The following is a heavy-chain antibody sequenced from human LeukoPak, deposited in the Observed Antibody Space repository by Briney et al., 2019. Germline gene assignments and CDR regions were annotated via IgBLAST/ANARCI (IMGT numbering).Heavy chain of an antibody. CDR2: MNPNSGNT. J-gene: IGHJ5*02. Sequence: ASVKVSCKASGYTFTSYDINWVRQATGQGLEWMGWMNPNSGNTGYAQKFQGRVTMTRDTSISTAYMELNRLRSDDTAVYYCARPCSGGTCYSDNWLDPWGQGTLVTVSS. CDR3: ARPCSGGTCYSDNWLDP. V-gene: IGHV1-8*01. CDR1: GYTFTSYD. D-gene: IGHD2-15*01.